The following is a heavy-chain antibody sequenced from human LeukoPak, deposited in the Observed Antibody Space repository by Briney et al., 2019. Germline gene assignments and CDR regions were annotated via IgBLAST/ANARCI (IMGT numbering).Heavy chain of an antibody. Sequence: SETLSLTCTVSGDSMSSNYYWAWIRQPPGKGLEWIASIFNSGDTDYNPSLKSRVSISVDTSRKQFSLKLGSVTAADTAVYYCASEVQLYNYWGQGTLVTVSS. CDR3: ASEVQLYNY. D-gene: IGHD1-1*01. J-gene: IGHJ4*02. CDR2: IFNSGDT. V-gene: IGHV4-39*01. CDR1: GDSMSSNYY.